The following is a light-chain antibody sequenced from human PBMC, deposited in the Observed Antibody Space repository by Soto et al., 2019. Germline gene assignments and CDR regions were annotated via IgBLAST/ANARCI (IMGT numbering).Light chain of an antibody. CDR2: EVS. V-gene: IGLV2-11*01. Sequence: QSVLTQPRSVSGSPGQSVTISCTATGSDVGDSSHVSWYQLHPGKAPKLMIYEVSIRPSGVSSRFSGSKSANTASLTISGLQPEDEADYFCSSDVSGYSLGVFGGGTKLTVL. CDR3: SSDVSGYSLGV. J-gene: IGLJ3*02. CDR1: GSDVGDSSH.